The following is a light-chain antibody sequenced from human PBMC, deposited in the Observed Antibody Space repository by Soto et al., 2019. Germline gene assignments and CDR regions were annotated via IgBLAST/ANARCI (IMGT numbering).Light chain of an antibody. Sequence: QSVLTQPPSVSGAPGQMVSISCTGSSSNIGAGYDVHWYQQLPGTAPKLLISGNSNRPSGVPDRFSGSKSGTSASLAITGLQAEDEADYYCQSYDSSLSGYVFGTGTKLTVL. J-gene: IGLJ1*01. V-gene: IGLV1-40*01. CDR2: GNS. CDR1: SSNIGAGYD. CDR3: QSYDSSLSGYV.